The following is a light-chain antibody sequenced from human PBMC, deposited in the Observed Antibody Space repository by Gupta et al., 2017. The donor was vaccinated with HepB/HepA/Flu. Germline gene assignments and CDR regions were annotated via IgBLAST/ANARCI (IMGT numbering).Light chain of an antibody. V-gene: IGLV1-44*01. CDR1: SSNIGSNS. CDR2: SHT. CDR3: AAWDDSRSALV. J-gene: IGLJ3*02. Sequence: QSVVTPPPPASGTPGQRVTISCSGSSSNIGSNSVNWYQKFPGTAPKLLSYSHTQRPSGVPDRFSGSKSGTSASLAISGLQAEDEADYYCAAWDDSRSALVFGGGTTLTVL.